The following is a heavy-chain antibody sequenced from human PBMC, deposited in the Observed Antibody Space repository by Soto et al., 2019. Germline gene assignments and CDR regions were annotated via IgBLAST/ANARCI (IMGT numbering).Heavy chain of an antibody. CDR2: IIPIFGTA. J-gene: IGHJ3*02. D-gene: IGHD2-21*02. V-gene: IGHV1-69*13. Sequence: SVKVSCKASGGTFSSYAISWVRQAPGQGIEWMGGIIPIFGTANYAQKFQGRVTITADESTSTAYMELSSLRSEDTAVYYCARGGSHIVVVTAHAFDIWGQGTMVTVSS. CDR3: ARGGSHIVVVTAHAFDI. CDR1: GGTFSSYA.